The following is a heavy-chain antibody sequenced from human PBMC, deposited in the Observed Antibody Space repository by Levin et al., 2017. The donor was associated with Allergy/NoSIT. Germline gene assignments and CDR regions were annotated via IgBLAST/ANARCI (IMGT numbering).Heavy chain of an antibody. J-gene: IGHJ3*02. CDR3: ARDRRALTAKEGAFDI. V-gene: IGHV3-11*05. CDR1: GFTFSDYY. CDR2: ISSSSSYT. D-gene: IGHD2-21*02. Sequence: GGSLRLSCAASGFTFSDYYMSWIRQAPGKGLEWVSYISSSSSYTNYADSVKGRFTISRDNAKNSLYLQMNSLRAEDTAVYYSARDRRALTAKEGAFDIWGQGTMVTVSS.